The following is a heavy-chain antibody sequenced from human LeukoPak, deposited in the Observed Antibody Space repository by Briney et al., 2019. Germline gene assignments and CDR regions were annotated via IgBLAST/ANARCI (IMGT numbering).Heavy chain of an antibody. CDR2: TSHDGNA. V-gene: IGHV4-39*07. D-gene: IGHD4-23*01. CDR3: AKHGGHYFDS. J-gene: IGHJ4*02. CDR1: GGSISSSYYY. Sequence: SETLSLTCTVSGGSISSSYYYWGWIRQPPGKGLEWIGQTSHDGNADYTPSLKSRVTISVDRSRNQLSLKLNSVTAADSAVYYCAKHGGHYFDSWGQGTLVTVSS.